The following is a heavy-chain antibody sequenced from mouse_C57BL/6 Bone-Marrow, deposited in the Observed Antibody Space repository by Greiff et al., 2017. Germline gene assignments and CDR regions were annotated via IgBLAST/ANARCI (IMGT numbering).Heavy chain of an antibody. V-gene: IGHV6-3*01. D-gene: IGHD4-1*01. J-gene: IGHJ2*01. CDR1: GFTFSNYW. CDR3: TRTGFDY. Sequence: EVKLMESGGGLVQPGGSMKLSCVASGFTFSNYWMNWVRQSPEKGLERVAQIRLKSDNYATHYAESVKGRFTISRDDSKSSVYLQMNNLRAEDTGIYYCTRTGFDYWGQGTTLTVSS. CDR2: IRLKSDNYAT.